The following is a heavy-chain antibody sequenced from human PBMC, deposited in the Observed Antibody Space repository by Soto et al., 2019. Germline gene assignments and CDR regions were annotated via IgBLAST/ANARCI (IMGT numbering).Heavy chain of an antibody. CDR1: GYTFTSYY. CDR2: INPSGGST. Sequence: GASVKVSCKASGYTFTSYYMHWVRQAPGQGLEWMGIINPSGGSTSYAQKFQGRVTMTRDTSTSTVYMELSSLRSEDTAVYYCARDYNPYYYYYYGMDVWGQGTTVTVSS. CDR3: ARDYNPYYYYYYGMDV. V-gene: IGHV1-46*01. D-gene: IGHD1-1*01. J-gene: IGHJ6*02.